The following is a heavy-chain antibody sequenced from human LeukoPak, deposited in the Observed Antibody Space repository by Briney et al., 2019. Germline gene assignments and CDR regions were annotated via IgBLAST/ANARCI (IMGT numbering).Heavy chain of an antibody. J-gene: IGHJ4*02. CDR2: IYYSGST. D-gene: IGHD4-17*01. CDR1: GGSITSGDSY. V-gene: IGHV4-31*03. Sequence: NASETLSLTCTVSGGSITSGDSYWTWIRQHPGKGLEWIGYIYYSGSTYYNPSLKSRVTISVDTSKNQFSLKLSSVTAADTAVYYCARDHSDYGAQFDYWGQGTLVTVSS. CDR3: ARDHSDYGAQFDY.